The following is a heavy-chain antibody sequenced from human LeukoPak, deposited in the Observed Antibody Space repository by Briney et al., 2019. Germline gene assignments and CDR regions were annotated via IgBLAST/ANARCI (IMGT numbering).Heavy chain of an antibody. CDR3: ARDQDGDYVGDYYYMDV. V-gene: IGHV4-61*01. CDR2: IYYSGST. Sequence: PSETLSLTCTVSGGSINSNSYYWGWIRQPPGKGLEWIGYIYYSGSTNYNPSLKSRVTISVDTSKNQFSLKLSSVTAADTAVYYSARDQDGDYVGDYYYMDVWGKGTTVTVSS. J-gene: IGHJ6*03. D-gene: IGHD4-17*01. CDR1: GGSINSNSYY.